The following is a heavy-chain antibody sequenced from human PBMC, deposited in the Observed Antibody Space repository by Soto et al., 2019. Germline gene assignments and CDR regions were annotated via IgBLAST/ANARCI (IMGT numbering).Heavy chain of an antibody. CDR1: GFTFSSYA. V-gene: IGHV3-23*01. CDR2: ISGSGGST. Sequence: GGSLRLSCAASGFTFSSYAMSWVRQAPGKGLEWVSAISGSGGSTYYADSVKGRFAISRDNSKNTLYLQMNSLRAEDTAVYYCAKGINRVYYYYGMDVWGQGTTVTVSS. J-gene: IGHJ6*02. D-gene: IGHD3-10*01. CDR3: AKGINRVYYYYGMDV.